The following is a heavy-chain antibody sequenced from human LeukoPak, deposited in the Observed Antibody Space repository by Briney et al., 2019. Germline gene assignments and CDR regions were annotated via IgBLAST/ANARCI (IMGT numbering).Heavy chain of an antibody. D-gene: IGHD3-3*01. Sequence: GGSLRLSCAASGFTFSSYSMNWVRQAPGKGLEWVSSISSSSSYIYYADSVKGRFTNSRDNAKNSLYLQMNSLRAEDTAVYYCAGDNSYYDFWSGYFITGWFDPWGQGTLVTVSS. J-gene: IGHJ5*02. CDR1: GFTFSSYS. V-gene: IGHV3-21*01. CDR3: AGDNSYYDFWSGYFITGWFDP. CDR2: ISSSSSYI.